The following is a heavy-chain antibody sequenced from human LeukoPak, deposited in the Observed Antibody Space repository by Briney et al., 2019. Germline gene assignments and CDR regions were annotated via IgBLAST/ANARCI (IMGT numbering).Heavy chain of an antibody. V-gene: IGHV4-34*01. CDR1: GGSFSGYY. CDR3: AKGSIFGVVILDY. CDR2: INHSGST. Sequence: SETLSHTCAVYGGSFSGYYWSWIRQPPGKGLEWIGEINHSGSTNYNPSLKSRVTISVDTSKNQFSLKLSSVTAADTAVYYCAKGSIFGVVILDYWGQGTLVTVSS. J-gene: IGHJ4*02. D-gene: IGHD3-3*02.